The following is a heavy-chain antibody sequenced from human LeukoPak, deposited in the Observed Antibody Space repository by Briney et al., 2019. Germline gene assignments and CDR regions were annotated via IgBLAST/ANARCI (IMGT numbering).Heavy chain of an antibody. CDR1: GGSISSGGYY. D-gene: IGHD3-10*01. CDR2: IYYSGST. CDR3: ARSARGITMVRGPFDY. J-gene: IGHJ4*02. Sequence: SSETLSLTCTVSGGSISSGGYYWSWIRQHPGKGLEWIGYIYYSGSTYYNPSLKSRVTISVDTSKNQFSLKLSSVTAADTAVYYCARSARGITMVRGPFDYWGQGTLVTVSS. V-gene: IGHV4-31*03.